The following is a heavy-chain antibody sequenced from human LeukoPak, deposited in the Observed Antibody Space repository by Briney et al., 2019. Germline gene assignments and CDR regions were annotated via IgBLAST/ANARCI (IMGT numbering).Heavy chain of an antibody. CDR1: GFTFSSYG. CDR2: IRYDGSNK. V-gene: IGHV3-30*02. Sequence: PGGSLRLSCAASGFTFSSYGMHWVRQAPGKGLEWVAFIRYDGSNKYYADSVKGRFTISRDNSKNTLYLQMNSLRAEDTAVYYCAKDLGQPERYYYYMDVWGKGTTVTVSS. J-gene: IGHJ6*03. D-gene: IGHD1-14*01. CDR3: AKDLGQPERYYYYMDV.